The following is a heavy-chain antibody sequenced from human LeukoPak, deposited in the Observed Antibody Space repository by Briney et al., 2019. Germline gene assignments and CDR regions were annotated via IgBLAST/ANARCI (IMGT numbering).Heavy chain of an antibody. CDR2: IKQDGSGK. V-gene: IGHV3-7*03. D-gene: IGHD1-26*01. Sequence: GGSLRLSCAASGFTFSTYWMSWVRQAPGKGLEWVANIKQDGSGKYYVDSVKGRFTISRDNAKNSLYLQMNSLRAEDTALYYCAKDVMGADDAFDIWGQGTMVTVSS. CDR1: GFTFSTYW. CDR3: AKDVMGADDAFDI. J-gene: IGHJ3*02.